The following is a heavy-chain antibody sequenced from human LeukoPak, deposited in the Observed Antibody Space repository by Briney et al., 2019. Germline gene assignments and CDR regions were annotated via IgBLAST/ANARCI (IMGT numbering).Heavy chain of an antibody. Sequence: GGSLRLSCAASGFTFSSYSMNWVRQAPGKGLEWVSSISSSSSYIYYADPVKGRFTISRDNAKNSLYLQMNSLRAEDTAVYYCARAKVLLWFGECRVGPTRMDVWGKGTTVTVSS. J-gene: IGHJ6*04. CDR1: GFTFSSYS. CDR3: ARAKVLLWFGECRVGPTRMDV. CDR2: ISSSSSYI. D-gene: IGHD3-10*01. V-gene: IGHV3-21*01.